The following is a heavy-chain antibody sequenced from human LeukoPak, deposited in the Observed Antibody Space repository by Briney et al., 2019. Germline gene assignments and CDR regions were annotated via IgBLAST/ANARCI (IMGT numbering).Heavy chain of an antibody. CDR3: ASSFIEVVPAAISPDAFDI. D-gene: IGHD2-2*02. Sequence: GESLKISCKGSGSRFTSYWIGWVRQMPGKGLEWMGIIYPGDFDTRYSPSFQGQVTISADKSISTAYLQGSSLKASDTAMYYCASSFIEVVPAAISPDAFDIWGQGTMVTVSS. J-gene: IGHJ3*02. V-gene: IGHV5-51*01. CDR2: IYPGDFDT. CDR1: GSRFTSYW.